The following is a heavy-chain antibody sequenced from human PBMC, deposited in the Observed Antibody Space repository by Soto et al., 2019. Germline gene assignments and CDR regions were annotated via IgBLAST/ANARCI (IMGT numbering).Heavy chain of an antibody. CDR2: INHSGST. CDR3: ARGYSYGRIDY. D-gene: IGHD5-18*01. Sequence: SETLSLTCAVYGGSFGGYYWSWIRQPPGKGLEWIGEINHSGSTNYNPSLKSRVTISVDTSKNQFSLKLSSVTAADTAVYYCARGYSYGRIDYWGQGTLVTVSS. CDR1: GGSFGGYY. J-gene: IGHJ4*02. V-gene: IGHV4-34*01.